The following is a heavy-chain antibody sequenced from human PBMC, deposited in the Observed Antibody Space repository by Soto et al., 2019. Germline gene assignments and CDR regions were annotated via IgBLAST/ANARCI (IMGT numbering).Heavy chain of an antibody. J-gene: IGHJ6*02. CDR1: GFTFSSYG. CDR2: VWYDGSNQ. V-gene: IGHV3-33*01. D-gene: IGHD3-3*01. CDR3: ARDRQFWGGSYVVFAYKYGMDV. Sequence: QVQLVESGGGVVQPGGSLRLSCAASGFTFSSYGMLWVRQAPGKGLQWVALVWYDGSNQYYADSVKGRFTISRDNSKNTLHLQLNSLGAEDTAVYFCARDRQFWGGSYVVFAYKYGMDVWGQGTTVTVSS.